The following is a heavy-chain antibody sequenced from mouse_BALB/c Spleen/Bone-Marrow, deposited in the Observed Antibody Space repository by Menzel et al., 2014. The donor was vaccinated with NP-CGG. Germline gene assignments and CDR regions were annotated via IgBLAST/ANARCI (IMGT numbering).Heavy chain of an antibody. CDR3: ASPIYYGNYEGFAY. D-gene: IGHD2-1*01. J-gene: IGHJ3*01. Sequence: VKLVESGPELVRPGVSVKISCKGSGYTFTDYAMHWVKQSHAKSLEWIGVISTYSGNTNYNQKFKGKATMTVDKPSSTAYMELARLTSEDSAIYYCASPIYYGNYEGFAYWGQGTLVTVSA. V-gene: IGHV1-67*01. CDR1: GYTFTDYA. CDR2: ISTYSGNT.